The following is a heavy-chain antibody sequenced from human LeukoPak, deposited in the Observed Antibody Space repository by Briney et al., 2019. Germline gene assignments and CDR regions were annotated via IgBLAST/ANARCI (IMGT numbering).Heavy chain of an antibody. CDR3: ARDDDYGSGSYYHYYYGMDV. D-gene: IGHD3-10*01. CDR1: GYTCTSYG. V-gene: IGHV1-18*04. Sequence: ASVKVSCKASGYTCTSYGISWVRQAPGQGLEWMGWISAYNGNTNYAQKLQGRVTMTTDTSTSTAYMELRSLRSDDTAVYYCARDDDYGSGSYYHYYYGMDVWGKGTTVTVSS. CDR2: ISAYNGNT. J-gene: IGHJ6*04.